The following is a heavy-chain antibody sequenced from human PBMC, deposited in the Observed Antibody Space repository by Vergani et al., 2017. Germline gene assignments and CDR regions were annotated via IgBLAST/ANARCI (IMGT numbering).Heavy chain of an antibody. CDR3: VRARCSGPCFMSNWFDS. CDR2: IKSDGSIT. Sequence: EVQLVESGGGLIHPGGSLRLSCESSGFSFSGYWMHWVRQSPEKGLVWVSRIKSDGSITNYADSVKGRFTISRDNAKNTLYLEMNSLRGDDTAIYYCVRARCSGPCFMSNWFDSWGQGTLVTVSS. D-gene: IGHD5-12*01. CDR1: GFSFSGYW. V-gene: IGHV3-74*01. J-gene: IGHJ5*01.